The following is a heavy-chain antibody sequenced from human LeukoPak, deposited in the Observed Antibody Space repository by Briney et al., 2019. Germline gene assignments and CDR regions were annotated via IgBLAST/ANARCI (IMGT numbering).Heavy chain of an antibody. Sequence: GGTLRLSCAASGFTFSNDWMHWVRQAPGKGLVWVSRINYDGGTTTYADSVKGRFTISRDNANNTLYLQMNSLRVEDTAVDYCARGRGGSYHYWGQGTLVTDPS. CDR1: GFTFSNDW. CDR2: INYDGGTT. J-gene: IGHJ4*02. D-gene: IGHD1-26*01. CDR3: ARGRGGSYHY. V-gene: IGHV3-74*01.